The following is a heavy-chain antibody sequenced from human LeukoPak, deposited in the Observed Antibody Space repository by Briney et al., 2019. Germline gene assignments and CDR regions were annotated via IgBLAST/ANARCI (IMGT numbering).Heavy chain of an antibody. J-gene: IGHJ4*02. D-gene: IGHD3-10*01. CDR3: ARQRMMNYYGSGSYPKPFDY. Sequence: PSETLSLTCAVYGGSFSGYYWSWIRQPPGKGLEWIGEINHSGSTNYNPSLKSRVTISVDTSKNQFSLKLSSVTAADTAVYYCARQRMMNYYGSGSYPKPFDYWGQGTLVTVSS. V-gene: IGHV4-34*01. CDR1: GGSFSGYY. CDR2: INHSGST.